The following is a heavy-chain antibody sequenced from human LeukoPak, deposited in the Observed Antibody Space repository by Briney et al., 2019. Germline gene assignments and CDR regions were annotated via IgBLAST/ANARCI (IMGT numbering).Heavy chain of an antibody. CDR3: ARGGYDFWSGYSNLFDP. D-gene: IGHD3-3*01. CDR1: GGSISSYY. CDR2: IYYSGST. Sequence: SETLSHTCTVSGGSISSYYWSWIRQPPGMGLEWIGYIYYSGSTNYNPSLKSRVTISVDTSKNQFSLKLSSVTAADTAVYYCARGGYDFWSGYSNLFDPWGQGTLVTVSS. V-gene: IGHV4-59*01. J-gene: IGHJ5*02.